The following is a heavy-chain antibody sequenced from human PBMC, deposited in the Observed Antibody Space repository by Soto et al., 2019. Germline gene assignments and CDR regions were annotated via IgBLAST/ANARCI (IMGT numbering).Heavy chain of an antibody. V-gene: IGHV1-46*01. J-gene: IGHJ6*02. Sequence: QVQLVQSGAEVKKPGASVKVSCKASGYTFTSYYMHWVRQAPGQGLEWMGIINPSGGSTSYAQKFQGRVTMTRDTSTSTVYMELSSLRSEDTAVYYCASGPRVVVAAIYGMDVWGQGTTVTVSS. CDR2: INPSGGST. CDR1: GYTFTSYY. CDR3: ASGPRVVVAAIYGMDV. D-gene: IGHD2-15*01.